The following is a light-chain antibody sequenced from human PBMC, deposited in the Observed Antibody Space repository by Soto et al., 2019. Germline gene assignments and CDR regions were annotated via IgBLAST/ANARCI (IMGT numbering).Light chain of an antibody. CDR3: QQYGSSPGT. Sequence: EIVLTQSPGTLSLSPGERATLSCRASQSVSSNYLAWYQQKPGQAPRLLIYGASSRATGIPDRFSGSGSEKDFTLTISRLEPEDFAVYYCQQYGSSPGTFGQGTKVEI. CDR1: QSVSSNY. V-gene: IGKV3-20*01. CDR2: GAS. J-gene: IGKJ1*01.